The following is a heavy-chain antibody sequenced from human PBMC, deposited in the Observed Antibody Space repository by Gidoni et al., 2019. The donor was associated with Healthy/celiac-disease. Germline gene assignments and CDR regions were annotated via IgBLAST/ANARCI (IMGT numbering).Heavy chain of an antibody. D-gene: IGHD3-3*01. CDR1: GFTFSSYE. CDR2: ISSSGSTI. J-gene: IGHJ3*02. CDR3: ARVKYYDFWSGYYDAFDI. Sequence: EVQLVESGGGLVQPGGSLRLSCAASGFTFSSYEMNWVRQAPGKGLEWVSYISSSGSTIYYADSVKGRFTISRDNAKNSLYLQMNSLRAEDTAVYYCARVKYYDFWSGYYDAFDIWGQGTMVTVSS. V-gene: IGHV3-48*03.